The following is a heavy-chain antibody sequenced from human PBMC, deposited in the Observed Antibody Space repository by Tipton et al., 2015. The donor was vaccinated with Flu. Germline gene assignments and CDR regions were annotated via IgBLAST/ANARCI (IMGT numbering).Heavy chain of an antibody. CDR1: GGTFSSYA. Sequence: QLVQSGAEVKKPGSSVKVSCKASGGTFSSYAISWVRQAPGQGLEWMGGIIPIFGTANYAQKFQGRVTITADESTSTAYMELSSLRSEDTAVYYGARLEYYYYISGSGEDGYRGQGTLVTVSS. CDR2: IIPIFGTA. CDR3: ARLEYYYYISGSGEDGY. J-gene: IGHJ4*02. V-gene: IGHV1-69*01. D-gene: IGHD3-22*01.